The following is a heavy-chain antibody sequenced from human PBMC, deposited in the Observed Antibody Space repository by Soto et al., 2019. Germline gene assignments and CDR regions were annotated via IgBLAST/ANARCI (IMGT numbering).Heavy chain of an antibody. V-gene: IGHV1-2*02. Sequence: QVQLVQSGAEVKKPGASVKVSCKASGYTFTGYYMHWVRQAPGQGLEWMGWINPNSGGTNYAQKFQGRVTMTRDTSISTAYMELGRLRSDDTAVYYCARDGYYDSSGYYYVLNYWGQGTLVTVSS. CDR1: GYTFTGYY. D-gene: IGHD3-22*01. J-gene: IGHJ4*02. CDR3: ARDGYYDSSGYYYVLNY. CDR2: INPNSGGT.